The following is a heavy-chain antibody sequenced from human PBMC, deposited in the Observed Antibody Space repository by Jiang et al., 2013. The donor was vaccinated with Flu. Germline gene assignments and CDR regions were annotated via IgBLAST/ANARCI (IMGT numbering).Heavy chain of an antibody. J-gene: IGHJ4*02. CDR1: GFTFSSYA. D-gene: IGHD3-3*01. CDR3: AKSSFRLFVWSGYSLGY. CDR2: ISGSGGST. V-gene: IGHV3-23*01. Sequence: QLLESGGGLVQPGGSLRLSCAASGFTFSSYAMSWVRQAPGKGLEWVSAISGSGGSTYYADSVKGRFTISRDNSKNTLYLQMNSLRAEDTAVYYCAKSSFRLFVWSGYSLGYWGQGTLVTVSS.